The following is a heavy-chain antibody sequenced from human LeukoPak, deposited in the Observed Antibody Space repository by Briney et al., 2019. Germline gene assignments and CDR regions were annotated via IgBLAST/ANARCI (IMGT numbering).Heavy chain of an antibody. D-gene: IGHD6-13*01. CDR2: IKEDGGAK. V-gene: IGHV3-7*04. CDR3: ARNRGWQQFDY. J-gene: IGHJ4*02. Sequence: QPGGSLRLSCAASGFTFSSYWMDWVCQAPGKGLEWVANIKEDGGAKNYVDSVKGRFTISRDNAKDSVYLQMNSLRAEDTALYYCARNRGWQQFDYWGRGTLVTVSS. CDR1: GFTFSSYW.